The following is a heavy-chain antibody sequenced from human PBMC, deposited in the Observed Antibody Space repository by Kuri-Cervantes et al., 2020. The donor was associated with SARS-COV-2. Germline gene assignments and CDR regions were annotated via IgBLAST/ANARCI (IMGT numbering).Heavy chain of an antibody. V-gene: IGHV3-13*04. CDR2: IGSAGDT. J-gene: IGHJ4*02. D-gene: IGHD3-22*01. CDR3: AKDQDYYDSSGQFDY. CDR1: GFTFSSYD. Sequence: GGPLRPPCAASGFTFSSYDMHWVRQATGKGLEWVSAIGSAGDTYYPGSVKGRFTISRENAKNSLYLQMNSLRAGDTAVYYCAKDQDYYDSSGQFDYWGQGTLVTVSS.